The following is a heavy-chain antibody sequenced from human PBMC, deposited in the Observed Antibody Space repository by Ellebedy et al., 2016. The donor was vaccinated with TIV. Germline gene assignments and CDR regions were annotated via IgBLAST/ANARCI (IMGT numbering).Heavy chain of an antibody. CDR1: GGSFSGYY. Sequence: SETLSLXCAVYGGSFSGYYWSWIRQPPGKGLEWIGEINHSGSTNYNPSLKSRVTISVDTSKNQFSLKLSSVTAADTAVYYCARGRRSRTSYWYFDLWGRGTLVTVSS. CDR3: ARGRRSRTSYWYFDL. J-gene: IGHJ2*01. CDR2: INHSGST. V-gene: IGHV4-34*01.